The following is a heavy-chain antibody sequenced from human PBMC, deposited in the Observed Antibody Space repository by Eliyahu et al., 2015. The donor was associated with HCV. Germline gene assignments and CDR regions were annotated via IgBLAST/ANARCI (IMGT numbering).Heavy chain of an antibody. D-gene: IGHD3-10*01. CDR1: GFTFSNYG. CDR3: ARALEGINLSYFDY. V-gene: IGHV3-30*03. Sequence: QVQLVESGGGVVQPGRSLRLSCAASGFTFSNYGMHWVRQAPGKGLEWVGVISYDGSNKYYADSVKGRFTISRDNSKNTLYLQMNSLRAEDTAVYYCARALEGINLSYFDYWGQGTLVTVSS. CDR2: ISYDGSNK. J-gene: IGHJ4*02.